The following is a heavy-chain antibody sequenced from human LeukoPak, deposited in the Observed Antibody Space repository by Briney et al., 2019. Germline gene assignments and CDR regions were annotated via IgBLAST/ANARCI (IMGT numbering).Heavy chain of an antibody. Sequence: GGSLRLSCAASGFTFSSYGMHWVRQAPGKGLEWVAFIRYDGSNKYYADSVKGRFIISRDNSKNILCLQMNSLRAEDTAVYYCAKGGSDSSGYYSLYYYYYMDVWGKGTTVTISS. CDR1: GFTFSSYG. CDR2: IRYDGSNK. D-gene: IGHD3-22*01. J-gene: IGHJ6*03. CDR3: AKGGSDSSGYYSLYYYYYMDV. V-gene: IGHV3-30*02.